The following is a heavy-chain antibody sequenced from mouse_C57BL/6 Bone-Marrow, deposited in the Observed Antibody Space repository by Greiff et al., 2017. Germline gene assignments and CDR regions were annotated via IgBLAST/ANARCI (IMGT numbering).Heavy chain of an antibody. V-gene: IGHV1-50*01. CDR1: GYTFTSYW. Sequence: QVQLQQPGAELVKPGASVKLSCKASGYTFTSYWMQWVKQRPGQGLEWIGEIDPSVSYTNYNQKFKGKATLTVDTSSSTAYMQLSSLTSEDSAVYYWASNWYRYFDVWGTGATVTVAS. J-gene: IGHJ1*03. D-gene: IGHD4-1*01. CDR2: IDPSVSYT. CDR3: ASNWYRYFDV.